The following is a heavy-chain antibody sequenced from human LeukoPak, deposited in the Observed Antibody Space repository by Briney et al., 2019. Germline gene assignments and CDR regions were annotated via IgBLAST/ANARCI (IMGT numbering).Heavy chain of an antibody. V-gene: IGHV4-39*01. CDR2: IYYSGST. D-gene: IGHD3-3*01. CDR1: GGSISSSSYY. Sequence: SETLSLTCTVSGGSISSSSYYWGWIRQPPGKGLEWIGSIYYSGSTYYNPSLKSRVTISVDTSKTQSSLKLSSVPAADTAVYYCARLVWRQPHPDYWGQGTLVTVSS. CDR3: ARLVWRQPHPDY. J-gene: IGHJ4*02.